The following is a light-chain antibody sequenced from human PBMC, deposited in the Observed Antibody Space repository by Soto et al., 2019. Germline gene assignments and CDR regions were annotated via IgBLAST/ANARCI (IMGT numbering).Light chain of an antibody. CDR1: SSDVGDYNY. CDR2: EVS. J-gene: IGLJ1*01. Sequence: QSALTQPPSASGSPGQSVTISCTGTSSDVGDYNYVSWYQQHPGKAPKLMIYEVSKRPSGVPDRFSGSKSGNTASLTVSGPQAEDEADYLWTSYAGSNNFVFGTGTQVTVL. CDR3: TSYAGSNNFV. V-gene: IGLV2-8*01.